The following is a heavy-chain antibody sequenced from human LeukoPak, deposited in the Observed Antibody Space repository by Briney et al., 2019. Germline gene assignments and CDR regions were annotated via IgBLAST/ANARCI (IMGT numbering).Heavy chain of an antibody. CDR2: IYHSGST. CDR3: ARGGDTSGHYYFEYFQH. V-gene: IGHV4-4*02. D-gene: IGHD3-22*01. Sequence: SGTLSLTCAVSGGSISSSNWWSWVRQPPGKGLEWIGSIYHSGSTYYNPSLKSRVTISVDTSKNQFSVKLSSVTAADTAVYYCARGGDTSGHYYFEYFQHWGQGTLVTVSS. CDR1: GGSISSSNW. J-gene: IGHJ1*01.